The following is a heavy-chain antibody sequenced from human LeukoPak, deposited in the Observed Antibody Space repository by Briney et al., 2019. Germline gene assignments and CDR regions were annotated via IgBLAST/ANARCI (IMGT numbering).Heavy chain of an antibody. V-gene: IGHV3-23*01. Sequence: GGSLRLSCAASGFTFSSYAMSWVRQAPGKGLEWVSAISGSGGSTYYADPVKGRFTISRDNSKNTLYLQMNSLRAEDTAVYYCAKEVKSAVVPAAIGYWGQGTLVTVSS. J-gene: IGHJ4*02. CDR1: GFTFSSYA. D-gene: IGHD2-2*02. CDR2: ISGSGGST. CDR3: AKEVKSAVVPAAIGY.